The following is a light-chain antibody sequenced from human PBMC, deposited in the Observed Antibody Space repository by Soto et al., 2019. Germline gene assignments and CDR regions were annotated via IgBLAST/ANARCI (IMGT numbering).Light chain of an antibody. Sequence: EVVLTQSPGTLSLSPGERATLSCRASQSVSNNYFAWYQQKPGQAPRLLIFGSSDRATGIPDRFSGSGSGKDFTLTISRLEPEDFAVYYWQQYGSSPPYTFGQGTKLEIK. V-gene: IGKV3-20*01. CDR3: QQYGSSPPYT. CDR1: QSVSNNY. J-gene: IGKJ2*01. CDR2: GSS.